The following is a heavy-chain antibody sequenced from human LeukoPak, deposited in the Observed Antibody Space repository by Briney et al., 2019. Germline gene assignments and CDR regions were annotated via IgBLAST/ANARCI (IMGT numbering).Heavy chain of an antibody. V-gene: IGHV3-21*01. CDR2: ISGSSSYI. J-gene: IGHJ4*02. CDR3: AKDAIVVVITGEFDY. Sequence: KPGGSLRLSCAASGFTFSSYSMNWVRQAPGKGLEWVSSISGSSSYIYYADSVKGRFTISRDNAKNSLYLQMNSLRAEDTAVYYCAKDAIVVVITGEFDYWGQGTLVTVSS. CDR1: GFTFSSYS. D-gene: IGHD3-22*01.